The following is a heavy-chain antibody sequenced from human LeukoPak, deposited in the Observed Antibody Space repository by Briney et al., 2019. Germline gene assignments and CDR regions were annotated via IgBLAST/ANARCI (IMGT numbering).Heavy chain of an antibody. CDR2: IRQDGSEK. CDR1: GFTLSTYW. Sequence: GGSLRLSCAASGFTLSTYWMTWVRLAPGKGLEWVAYIRQDGSEKYYVDSVKGRFTISRDNAKNSLYLQMDSLRVEDTAVYYCARDGGVAAAPFDPWGQGTLVTVSS. V-gene: IGHV3-7*01. CDR3: ARDGGVAAAPFDP. J-gene: IGHJ5*02. D-gene: IGHD2-2*01.